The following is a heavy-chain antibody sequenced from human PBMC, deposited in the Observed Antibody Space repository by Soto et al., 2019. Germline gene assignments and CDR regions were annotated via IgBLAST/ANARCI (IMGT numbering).Heavy chain of an antibody. J-gene: IGHJ6*02. CDR1: GYTFTNYD. D-gene: IGHD3-9*01. Sequence: ASVKVSCKASGYTFTNYDINWVRQATGQGLEWMGWMNPNSGNAGYAQKFQGRVNMTRITSIGTAYMELSSLRSEDTAVYYCARGYDILTGYIKGFDVWGQGTTVTVS. CDR2: MNPNSGNA. CDR3: ARGYDILTGYIKGFDV. V-gene: IGHV1-8*01.